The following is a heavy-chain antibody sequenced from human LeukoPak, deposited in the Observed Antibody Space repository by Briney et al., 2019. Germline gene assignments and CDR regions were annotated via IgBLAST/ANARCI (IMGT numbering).Heavy chain of an antibody. CDR3: ARGLSGYASSLGY. Sequence: GGSLRLSCAASGFTFGSYAMSWVRQAPGKGLEWVSAISGSGGSTYYADSVKGRFTISRDNAKNTLYLQMNSLRAEDTAVYYCARGLSGYASSLGYWGQGTLVTVSA. J-gene: IGHJ4*02. V-gene: IGHV3-23*01. D-gene: IGHD6-6*01. CDR2: ISGSGGST. CDR1: GFTFGSYA.